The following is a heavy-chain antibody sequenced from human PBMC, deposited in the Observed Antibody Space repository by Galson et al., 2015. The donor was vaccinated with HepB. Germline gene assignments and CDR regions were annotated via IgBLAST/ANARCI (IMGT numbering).Heavy chain of an antibody. CDR2: TGGTGTTT. J-gene: IGHJ2*01. D-gene: IGHD1-26*01. CDR3: ANLPYSGTYPTPGRPYWYFDL. CDR1: GFIFSNYG. Sequence: SLRLSCAASGFIFSNYGMSWVRQAPGKGLEWVSVTGGTGTTTHYADSVKGRFTISRDDSKNTLYLQMNSLRAEDTAVYYCANLPYSGTYPTPGRPYWYFDLWGRGTLVTVSS. V-gene: IGHV3-23*01.